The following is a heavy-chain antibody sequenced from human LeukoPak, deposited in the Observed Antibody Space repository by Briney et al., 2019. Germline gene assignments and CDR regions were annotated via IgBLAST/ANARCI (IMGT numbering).Heavy chain of an antibody. Sequence: GGSLRLSCVASGFTFSSNWMHWDRQAPGKGLVWVSRINSDGSSTSYADSVKGRFTISRDNAKNTLYLQMNSLRAEDTAVYFCASPGATSKFDYWGQGTQVTVSS. D-gene: IGHD1-26*01. J-gene: IGHJ4*02. CDR1: GFTFSSNW. CDR3: ASPGATSKFDY. V-gene: IGHV3-74*01. CDR2: INSDGSST.